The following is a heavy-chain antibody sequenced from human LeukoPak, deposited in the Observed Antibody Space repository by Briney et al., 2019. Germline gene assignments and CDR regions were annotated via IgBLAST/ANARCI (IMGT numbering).Heavy chain of an antibody. CDR3: AKDLYSSWLDY. CDR1: GFTFSSYG. CDR2: IWYDGSNK. V-gene: IGHV3-33*06. D-gene: IGHD6-13*01. Sequence: PGRSLRLSCAASGFTFSSYGMHWVRQALGKGLEWVAVIWYDGSNKYYADSVKGRFTISRDNSKNTLYLQMNSLRAEDTAVYYSAKDLYSSWLDYWGQGTLVTVSS. J-gene: IGHJ4*02.